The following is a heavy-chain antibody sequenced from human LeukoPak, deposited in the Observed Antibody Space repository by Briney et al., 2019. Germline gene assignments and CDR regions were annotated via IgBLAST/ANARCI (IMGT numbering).Heavy chain of an antibody. D-gene: IGHD3-10*01. CDR1: GFTFSDYY. CDR2: ISSSGSTI. J-gene: IGHJ6*03. CDR3: ATNFLYYYGSGSSYYYMDV. Sequence: GXSLRLSCAASGFTFSDYYMSWIRQAPGKGLEWVSYISSSGSTIYYADSVKGRFTISRDNAKNSLYLQMNSLRAEDTAVYYCATNFLYYYGSGSSYYYMDVWGKGTTVTVSS. V-gene: IGHV3-11*04.